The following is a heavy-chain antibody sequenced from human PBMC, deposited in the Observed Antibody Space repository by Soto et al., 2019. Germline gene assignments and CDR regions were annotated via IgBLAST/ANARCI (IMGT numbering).Heavy chain of an antibody. D-gene: IGHD1-26*01. CDR1: GYTFTACH. J-gene: IGHJ6*02. CDR3: ARDYSGHGMDV. V-gene: IGHV1-2*02. Sequence: GASVKVSCKTSGYTFTACHIHWVRQAPGQGLEWMGWINPNSGGANYAQKFEGRVTMTRDTSISTVYMELSRLGSDDTALYYCARDYSGHGMDVWGQGTTVTVSS. CDR2: INPNSGGA.